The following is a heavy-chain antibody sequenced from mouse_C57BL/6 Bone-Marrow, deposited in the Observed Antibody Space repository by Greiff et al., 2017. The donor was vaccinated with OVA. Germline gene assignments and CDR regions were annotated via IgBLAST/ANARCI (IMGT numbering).Heavy chain of an antibody. V-gene: IGHV1-5*01. D-gene: IGHD2-12*01. CDR1: GYTFTSYW. Sequence: VQLQQSGTVLARPGASVKMSCKTSGYTFTSYWMHWVKQRPGQGLEWIGAIYPGNSDTSYNQKFKGKAKLTAVTSASTAYMELSSLQNEDSAVYYCTRGYYSPYAMDYWGQGTSVTVSS. CDR2: IYPGNSDT. J-gene: IGHJ4*01. CDR3: TRGYYSPYAMDY.